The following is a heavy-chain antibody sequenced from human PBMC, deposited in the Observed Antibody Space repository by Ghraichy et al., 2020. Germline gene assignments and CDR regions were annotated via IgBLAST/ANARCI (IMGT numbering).Heavy chain of an antibody. V-gene: IGHV4-31*03. CDR1: GGSINSGGYY. Sequence: SETLSLTFSVSGGSINSGGYYWSWIRQPPGKGLEWFCYIYSSGSTYYNPSLKSRVTISLDTSKNQFSLRLNSVTAADTAVYYCAKVADRYCTGGSCYYHGAFDIWGQGTVVTVSS. D-gene: IGHD2-15*01. CDR2: IYSSGST. J-gene: IGHJ3*02. CDR3: AKVADRYCTGGSCYYHGAFDI.